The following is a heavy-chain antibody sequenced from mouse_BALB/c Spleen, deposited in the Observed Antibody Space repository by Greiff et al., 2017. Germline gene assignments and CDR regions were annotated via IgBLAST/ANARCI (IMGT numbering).Heavy chain of an antibody. Sequence: EVKLVESGGGLVQPGGSRKLSCAASGFTFSRFGMHWVRQAPEKGLEWVAYISSGSSTIYYADTVKGRFTISRDNPKNTLFLQMTSLRSEDTAMYYCARCTTVVGNFDYWGQGTTLTVSS. J-gene: IGHJ2*01. CDR3: ARCTTVVGNFDY. CDR2: ISSGSSTI. CDR1: GFTFSRFG. V-gene: IGHV5-17*02. D-gene: IGHD1-1*01.